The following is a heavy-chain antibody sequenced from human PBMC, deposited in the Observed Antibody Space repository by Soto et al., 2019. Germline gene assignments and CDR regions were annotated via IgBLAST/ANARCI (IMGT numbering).Heavy chain of an antibody. J-gene: IGHJ4*02. Sequence: ASVKVSCKASGYTFTSYAMHWVRQAPGQRLEWMGWINAGNGNTKYSQKFQGRVTITRDTSASTAYMELSSLRSEDTALYYCARDPRGELVFDYWGQGTLVTVSS. D-gene: IGHD1-26*01. CDR3: ARDPRGELVFDY. CDR1: GYTFTSYA. CDR2: INAGNGNT. V-gene: IGHV1-3*01.